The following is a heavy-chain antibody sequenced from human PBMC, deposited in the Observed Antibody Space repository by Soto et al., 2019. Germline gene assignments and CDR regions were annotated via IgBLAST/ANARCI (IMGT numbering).Heavy chain of an antibody. CDR2: INRNDDE. D-gene: IGHD2-15*01. CDR3: PHRHDLGGFDI. CDR1: GFSLNTRAVG. V-gene: IGHV2-5*01. Sequence: QITLKESGPTLVKPTQTLTLTCTFFGFSLNTRAVGVGWIRQPPGEDLEWLALINRNDDERYSPSLKDRLTITKDASKNHVVLTMTIIDPVDTATYYCPHRHDLGGFDIWGQVTTVTLSS. J-gene: IGHJ3*02.